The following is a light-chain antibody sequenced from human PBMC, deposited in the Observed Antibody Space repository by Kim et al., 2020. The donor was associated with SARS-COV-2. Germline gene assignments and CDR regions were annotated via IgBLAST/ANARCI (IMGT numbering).Light chain of an antibody. CDR2: EVS. CDR3: NSYTTSSTFV. V-gene: IGLV2-18*02. CDR1: SSDVGGFNS. J-gene: IGLJ1*01. Sequence: QSALTQSPSVSGSPGQSVTISCTGTSSDVGGFNSVSWYQQPPGTAPKLVIYEVSNRPSGVPDRFSGSKSGNTASLTISGLQAEDEADYYCNSYTTSSTFVFGTGTKVTVL.